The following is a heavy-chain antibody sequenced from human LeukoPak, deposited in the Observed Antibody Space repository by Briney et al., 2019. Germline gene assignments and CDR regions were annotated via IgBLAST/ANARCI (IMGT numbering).Heavy chain of an antibody. CDR1: GFTFSSYS. V-gene: IGHV3-21*01. CDR3: ARGGYSSGRGTYYYYGMDV. Sequence: PGGSLRLSCAASGFTFSSYSMNWVRQAPGKGLEWVSSISSSSSYIYYADSVKGRFTISRDNAKNSLYLQMNSLRAGDTAVYYCARGGYSSGRGTYYYYGMDVWGQGTTVTVSS. D-gene: IGHD6-19*01. CDR2: ISSSSSYI. J-gene: IGHJ6*02.